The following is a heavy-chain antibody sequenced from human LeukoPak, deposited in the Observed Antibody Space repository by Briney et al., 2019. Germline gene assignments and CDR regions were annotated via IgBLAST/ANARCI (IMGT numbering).Heavy chain of an antibody. J-gene: IGHJ4*02. CDR3: AKLKGSSWYGAGDH. Sequence: GGSLRLSCAASGFTFTSYGMSWVRQAPGKGLEWVSTMTGSCGSTYYADSVKGRFTISRDNSKNTLFLQMNSLRAEDTAIYYCAKLKGSSWYGAGDHWGQGTLVTVSS. CDR2: MTGSCGST. D-gene: IGHD6-13*01. CDR1: GFTFTSYG. V-gene: IGHV3-23*01.